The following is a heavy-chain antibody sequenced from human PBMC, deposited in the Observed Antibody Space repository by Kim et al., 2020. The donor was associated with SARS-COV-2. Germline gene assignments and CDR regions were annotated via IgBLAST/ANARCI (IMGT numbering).Heavy chain of an antibody. J-gene: IGHJ4*01. D-gene: IGHD1-7*01. CDR1: GFTFSTYA. Sequence: GGSLRLSCSASGFTFSTYAMYWVRQAPGKGLEYVSSISRSGRTIDYADSMKGRSTISRDNSKNMLSLQVSSLRPEDTAVYYCVTEVMPTSGTTYFDYWC. V-gene: IGHV3-64D*09. CDR3: VTEVMPTSGTTYFDY. CDR2: ISRSGRTI.